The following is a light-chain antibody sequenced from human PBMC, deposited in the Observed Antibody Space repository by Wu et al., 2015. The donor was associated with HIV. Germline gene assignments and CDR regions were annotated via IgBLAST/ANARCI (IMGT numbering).Light chain of an antibody. CDR3: QEYNTFSHT. CDR2: KAS. Sequence: DIRMTQSPSTLSASVGDRVTITCRASQIINNWLAWYQQKPGKAPNLLIYKASNLESGVPSRFSGSASGTEFNLTIVSLQPDDSATYYCQEYNTFSHTFGQGTKVEIK. V-gene: IGKV1-5*03. J-gene: IGKJ1*01. CDR1: QIINNW.